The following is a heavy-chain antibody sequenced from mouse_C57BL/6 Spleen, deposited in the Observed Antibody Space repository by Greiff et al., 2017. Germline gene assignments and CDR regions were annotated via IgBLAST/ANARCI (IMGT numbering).Heavy chain of an antibody. D-gene: IGHD4-1*01. CDR2: INPNNGGT. CDR1: GYTFTDYN. J-gene: IGHJ2*01. Sequence: EVQLQQSGPELVKPGASVKMSCKASGYTFTDYNMHWVKQSHGKSLEWIGYINPNNGGTSYNQKFKGKATLTVNKSSSTADMELRSLTSEDSAVYYCARELTGTSFDYWGQGTTLTVSS. CDR3: ARELTGTSFDY. V-gene: IGHV1-22*01.